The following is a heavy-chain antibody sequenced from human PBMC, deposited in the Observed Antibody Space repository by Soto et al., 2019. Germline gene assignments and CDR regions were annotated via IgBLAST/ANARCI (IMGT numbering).Heavy chain of an antibody. CDR3: ANGYGGNTYGMHV. Sequence: SETLSLTCTVSGGSISSGDYYWSWIRQPPGKGLEWIGYIYYSGSTYYNPSLKSRVTISVDTSKNQFSLKLSSVTAADTAVYYCANGYGGNTYGMHVSGPGTRLTVS. J-gene: IGHJ6*02. CDR2: IYYSGST. CDR1: GGSISSGDYY. D-gene: IGHD4-17*01. V-gene: IGHV4-30-4*01.